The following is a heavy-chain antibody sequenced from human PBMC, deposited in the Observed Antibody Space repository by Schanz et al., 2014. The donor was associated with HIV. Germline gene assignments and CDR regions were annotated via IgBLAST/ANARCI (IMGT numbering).Heavy chain of an antibody. V-gene: IGHV4-34*01. J-gene: IGHJ3*01. CDR1: GGSFSGYY. CDR2: VSHSGSN. CDR3: ARRPKRWLDQVNSAGAFDV. Sequence: QLYLQQWGSGLFKPAETLSLTCGVFGGSFSGYYWGWIRQSPEKGLEWIGEVSHSGSNNYNPSLKSRLTIALDTSKSQFSLKVKSVTAADTALYYCARRPKRWLDQVNSAGAFDVWGPGTLVTVSS. D-gene: IGHD5-12*01.